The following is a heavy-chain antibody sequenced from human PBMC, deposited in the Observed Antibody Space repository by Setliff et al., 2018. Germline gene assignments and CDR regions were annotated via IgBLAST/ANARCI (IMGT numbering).Heavy chain of an antibody. CDR3: FGAGTCSY. V-gene: IGHV3-7*01. CDR1: GFSYSNCW. J-gene: IGHJ4*02. CDR2: INPHASEK. Sequence: GGSLRLSCTASGFSYSNCWVSWVRQAPGKGLEWLASINPHASEKYYADSVKGRFTISRDNVKNSLSLQMNNLRSEDTAVYYCFGAGTCSYWGQGTLVTVSS. D-gene: IGHD3-10*01.